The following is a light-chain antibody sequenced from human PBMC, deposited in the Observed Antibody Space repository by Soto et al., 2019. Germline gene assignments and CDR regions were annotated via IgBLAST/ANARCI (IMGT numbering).Light chain of an antibody. V-gene: IGKV1-6*01. CDR1: QGIRND. CDR3: QSGT. J-gene: IGKJ1*01. Sequence: AIQMTQSPSSLSASVGYRVTITCRASQGIRNDLGWYQQKPGKAPKLLIYAASSLQSGVPSRFSGSESDTEFNLTINSLQSDDLATYYCQSGTFGQGTKVDIK. CDR2: AAS.